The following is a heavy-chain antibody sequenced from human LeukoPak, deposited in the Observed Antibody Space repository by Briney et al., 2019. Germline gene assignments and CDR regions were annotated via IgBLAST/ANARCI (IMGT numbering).Heavy chain of an antibody. V-gene: IGHV4-34*01. CDR3: ARHAPHSSGWYVVFDY. CDR2: INHSGST. D-gene: IGHD6-19*01. J-gene: IGHJ4*01. Sequence: SETLSLTCAVYGGSFSAYQWNWIRQPPGKGLEWIGEINHSGSTNYNPSLKSRVSISADRWKNQFSLKLSSVTAADTAVYYCARHAPHSSGWYVVFDYWGQGTQVTVAS. CDR1: GGSFSAYQ.